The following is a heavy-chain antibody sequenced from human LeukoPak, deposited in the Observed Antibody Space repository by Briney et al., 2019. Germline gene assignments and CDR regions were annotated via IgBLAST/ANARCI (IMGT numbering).Heavy chain of an antibody. J-gene: IGHJ6*02. Sequence: PSETLSLTCAVYGGSFSGYYWSWIRQPPGKGLEWIGEINHSGSTNYNPSLKSRVTISVDTSKNQFSLKLSSVTAADTAVYYCARTMVRGVIIPTPYYYYGMDVWGQGTTVTVSS. D-gene: IGHD3-10*01. CDR1: GGSFSGYY. CDR3: ARTMVRGVIIPTPYYYYGMDV. CDR2: INHSGST. V-gene: IGHV4-34*01.